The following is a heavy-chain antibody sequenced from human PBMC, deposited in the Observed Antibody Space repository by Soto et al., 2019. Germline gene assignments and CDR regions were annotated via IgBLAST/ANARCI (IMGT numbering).Heavy chain of an antibody. CDR2: INRDGSTT. CDR1: GFTFSNHW. D-gene: IGHD1-20*01. V-gene: IGHV3-74*01. CDR3: TMDLTGRQDY. Sequence: GGSLRLSCAASGFTFSNHWMHWVRQAPGKGLVWVSRINRDGSTTTYADSVRGRFTISRDNAKNTLYLQMNSLRDEDTAVYYCTMDLTGRQDYWGQGALVTVSS. J-gene: IGHJ4*01.